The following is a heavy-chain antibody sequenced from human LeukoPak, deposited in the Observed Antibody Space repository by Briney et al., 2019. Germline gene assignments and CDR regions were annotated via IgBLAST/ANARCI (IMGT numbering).Heavy chain of an antibody. CDR1: GGSISSYY. Sequence: TSETLSLTCTVSGGSISSYYWSWIRQPPGKGLEWIGYIYYSGSTNYNPSLKSRVTISVDTSKNQFSLKLSSVTAADTAVYYCARDYYGSGSSYYYMDVWGKGTTVTISS. CDR2: IYYSGST. CDR3: ARDYYGSGSSYYYMDV. V-gene: IGHV4-59*01. D-gene: IGHD3-10*01. J-gene: IGHJ6*03.